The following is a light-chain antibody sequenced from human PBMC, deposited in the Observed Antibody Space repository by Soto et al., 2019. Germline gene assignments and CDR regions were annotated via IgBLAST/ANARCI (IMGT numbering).Light chain of an antibody. Sequence: DIQMTQSPSSLSANVGDRVTITCRASQGIIGYVAWFQQKPGKAPKFLIYAASTQQSGVTARFSGSGSGTDFTLTISSLQPEDVAVYYCQKYNTAPQTFGQGTKVEIK. J-gene: IGKJ1*01. CDR1: QGIIGY. CDR3: QKYNTAPQT. V-gene: IGKV1-27*01. CDR2: AAS.